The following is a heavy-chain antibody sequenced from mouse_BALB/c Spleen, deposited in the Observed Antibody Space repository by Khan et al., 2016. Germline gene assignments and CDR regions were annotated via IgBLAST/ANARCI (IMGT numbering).Heavy chain of an antibody. CDR2: INTETGEP. CDR3: ASNDYDSSLFDV. J-gene: IGHJ1*01. CDR1: GYTFTDFS. D-gene: IGHD1-1*01. V-gene: IGHV9-2-1*01. Sequence: QIQLVQSGPELKKPGETVKISCRASGYTFTDFSMRWVQQTPGKGLKWMGWINTETGEPAYADDFKGRFAFSLETSASTAYLQINNLKNEDTATYCYASNDYDSSLFDVWGAGTTVTVSS.